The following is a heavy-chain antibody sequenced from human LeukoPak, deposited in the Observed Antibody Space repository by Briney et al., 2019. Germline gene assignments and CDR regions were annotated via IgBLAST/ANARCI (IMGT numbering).Heavy chain of an antibody. CDR1: GFTFSDYY. CDR3: ARRAGAYSHPYDY. J-gene: IGHJ4*02. Sequence: GGSLRLSCAASGFTFSDYYMSWIRQAPGKGLEWVSYISNSGTTVYYADSVKGRFTISRDNAKNSLYLQMNSLRAEDTAVYYCARRAGAYSHPYDYWGQGTLVTVSS. V-gene: IGHV3-11*01. D-gene: IGHD4/OR15-4a*01. CDR2: ISNSGTTV.